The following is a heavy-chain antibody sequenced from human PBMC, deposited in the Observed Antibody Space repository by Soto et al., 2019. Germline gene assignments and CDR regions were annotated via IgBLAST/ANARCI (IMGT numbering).Heavy chain of an antibody. CDR1: GGSISSGGYY. CDR3: ATGVVNTFDY. J-gene: IGHJ4*02. V-gene: IGHV4-31*03. CDR2: IYYSGST. D-gene: IGHD3-3*01. Sequence: SETLSLTCTVSGGSISSGGYYWSWIRQHPGKGLEWIGYIYYSGSTYYNPSLKSRVTISVDTSKNQFSLKLSSVTAADTAVYYCATGVVNTFDYWGQGTLVTVSS.